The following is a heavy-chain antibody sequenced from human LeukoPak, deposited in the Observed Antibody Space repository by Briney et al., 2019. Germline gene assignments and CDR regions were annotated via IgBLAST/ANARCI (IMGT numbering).Heavy chain of an antibody. CDR1: GGSISSSSYY. CDR2: IYYSGST. CDR3: ARQTTVVTPFDY. Sequence: SETLSLTCTVSGGSISSSSYYWGWIRQPPGKGLEWIGSIYYSGSTHYNPSLKSRVTISVDTSKNQFSLKLSSVTAADTAVYYCARQTTVVTPFDYWGQGTLVTVSS. J-gene: IGHJ4*02. D-gene: IGHD4-23*01. V-gene: IGHV4-39*07.